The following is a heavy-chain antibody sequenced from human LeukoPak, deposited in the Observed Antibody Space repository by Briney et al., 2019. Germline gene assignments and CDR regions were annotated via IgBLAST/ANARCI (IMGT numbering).Heavy chain of an antibody. D-gene: IGHD4-23*01. J-gene: IGHJ6*02. CDR3: ARDRSTVGSTTNYYYYGMDV. CDR2: IYSGGST. V-gene: IGHV3-66*01. Sequence: PGGSLRLSCAASGFTVSSNYMSWVGQAPGKGLEWVSVIYSGGSTYYADSVKGRFTISRDNSKNTLYLQMNSLRAEDTAVYYCARDRSTVGSTTNYYYYGMDVWGQGTTVTVSS. CDR1: GFTVSSNY.